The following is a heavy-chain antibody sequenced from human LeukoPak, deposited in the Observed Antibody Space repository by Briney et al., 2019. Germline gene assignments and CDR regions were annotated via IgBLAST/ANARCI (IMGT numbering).Heavy chain of an antibody. J-gene: IGHJ4*02. Sequence: GGSLRLSCAASGFTFSSYSMNWVRQAPGKGLEWVSSISSSSSNKYYADSVKGRFTISRDNSKNSLYLQMNNLRAEDTAVYYCARGPMVRGPDYWGQGTLVTVSS. V-gene: IGHV3-21*01. CDR1: GFTFSSYS. CDR3: ARGPMVRGPDY. CDR2: ISSSSSNK. D-gene: IGHD3-10*01.